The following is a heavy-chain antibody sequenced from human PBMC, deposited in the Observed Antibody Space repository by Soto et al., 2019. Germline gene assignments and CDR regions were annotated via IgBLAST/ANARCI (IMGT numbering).Heavy chain of an antibody. J-gene: IGHJ6*02. Sequence: EVQLVESGGGFVKPGESLRLSCAASGFTFSDAWLTWVRQAPGKGLEWVGRIKAKVDGGTTFYDAAVKGRFTISRGGSRDILYLKMNSLRIEDAAVYYCTTDLYKWNFYGSEVWGQGTTVTVSS. CDR2: IKAKVDGGTT. CDR1: GFTFSDAW. D-gene: IGHD1-20*01. V-gene: IGHV3-15*06. CDR3: TTDLYKWNFYGSEV.